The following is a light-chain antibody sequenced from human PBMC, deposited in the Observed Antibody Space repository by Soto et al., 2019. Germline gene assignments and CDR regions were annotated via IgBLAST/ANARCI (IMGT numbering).Light chain of an antibody. CDR3: CSYGGYFWV. V-gene: IGLV2-11*01. CDR1: SSDVGGYDY. J-gene: IGLJ3*02. Sequence: QSALTQPRSVSGSPGQSVTISCTGTSSDVGGYDYVSWFQHHPGKVPKLMIYDVTKRPSGVPDRFSASKSGNTASLTISGLQAEDEADYYCCSYGGYFWVFGGGTKSPS. CDR2: DVT.